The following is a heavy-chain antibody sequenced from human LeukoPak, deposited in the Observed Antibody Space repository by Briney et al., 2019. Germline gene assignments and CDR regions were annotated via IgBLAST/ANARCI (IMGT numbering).Heavy chain of an antibody. CDR1: GGSVTSYY. Sequence: SETLSLTCSVSGGSVTSYYWSWIRQPPGKGLEWIGHIHYSGSNNYNPSLKSRVTMFVDKSKNQISLRLSSVTAADTAVYYCARHGTVSSGGYFDYWGQGTQVTLS. D-gene: IGHD1-1*01. V-gene: IGHV4-59*08. J-gene: IGHJ4*02. CDR3: ARHGTVSSGGYFDY. CDR2: IHYSGSN.